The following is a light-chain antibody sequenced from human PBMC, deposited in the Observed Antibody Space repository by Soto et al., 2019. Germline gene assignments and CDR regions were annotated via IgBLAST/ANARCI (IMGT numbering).Light chain of an antibody. V-gene: IGKV3D-15*01. CDR3: QQYKSWPIT. CDR2: GVS. Sequence: EIVMTQPPATLSLSPGNTATLSCRASQSVETHLAWYRQKPGQAPRRLMYGVSTCGTGVTARFCGSGSGTEVTLTISSLQSEDFAIYYRQQYKSWPITFDQGTRLDIK. CDR1: QSVETH. J-gene: IGKJ5*01.